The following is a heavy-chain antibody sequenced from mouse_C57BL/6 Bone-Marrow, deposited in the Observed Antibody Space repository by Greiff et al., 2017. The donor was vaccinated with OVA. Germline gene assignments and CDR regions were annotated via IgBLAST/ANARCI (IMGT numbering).Heavy chain of an antibody. D-gene: IGHD2-1*01. V-gene: IGHV1-64*01. Sequence: QVQLQQPGAELVKPGASVKLSCKASGYTFTSYWMHWVKQRPGQGLEWIGMIHPNSGSTNYNEKFKSKATLTVDKSSSTAYMEHSSLTSGDSAVYYCARPSTFEYWGQGTTLTVSS. CDR1: GYTFTSYW. CDR2: IHPNSGST. J-gene: IGHJ2*01. CDR3: ARPSTFEY.